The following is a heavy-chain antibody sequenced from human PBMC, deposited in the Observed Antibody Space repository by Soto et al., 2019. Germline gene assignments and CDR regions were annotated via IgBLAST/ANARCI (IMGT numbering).Heavy chain of an antibody. CDR2: IKQDGSEK. J-gene: IGHJ4*02. CDR1: AFTFSTYW. D-gene: IGHD3-22*01. CDR3: ARGSTYYYDSSGYYIYYFDY. V-gene: IGHV3-7*03. Sequence: GGSLRLSCAASAFTFSTYWMSWVRQAPGKGLEWVANIKQDGSEKYYVGSVKGRFPISRDNAKNSLYLQMNSLRAEDTAVYYCARGSTYYYDSSGYYIYYFDYWGQGTLVTVSS.